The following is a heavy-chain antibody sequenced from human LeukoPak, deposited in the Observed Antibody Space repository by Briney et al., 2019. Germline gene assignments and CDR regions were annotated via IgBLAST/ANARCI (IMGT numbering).Heavy chain of an antibody. D-gene: IGHD3-22*01. V-gene: IGHV3-23*01. J-gene: IGHJ6*02. CDR3: AKDRNYYDSSVGMDV. CDR2: ISGSGGST. CDR1: GFTFSSYA. Sequence: GGSLRLSCAASGFTFSSYAMSRVRQAPGKGLEWVSAISGSGGSTYYADSVKGRFTISRDNSKNTLYLQMNSLRAEDTAVYYCAKDRNYYDSSVGMDVWGQGTTVTVSS.